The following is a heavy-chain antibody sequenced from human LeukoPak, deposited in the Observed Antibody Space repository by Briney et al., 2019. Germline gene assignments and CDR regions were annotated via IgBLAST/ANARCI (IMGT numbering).Heavy chain of an antibody. CDR1: ADSITIYY. D-gene: IGHD6-13*01. Sequence: MASETLSLTCSVPADSITIYYWTWIRQPPGKGLEWIGYIDHTGSTNYSPSLNSRVTISRDTSKNHFSLRLSSLTAADTAVYFCARGRVSSSSWNSAYYYFYMDVWGKGTTVTVSS. CDR2: IDHTGST. V-gene: IGHV4-59*01. J-gene: IGHJ6*03. CDR3: ARGRVSSSSWNSAYYYFYMDV.